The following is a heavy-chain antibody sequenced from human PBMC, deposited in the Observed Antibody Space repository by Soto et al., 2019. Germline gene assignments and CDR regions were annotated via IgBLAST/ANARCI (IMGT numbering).Heavy chain of an antibody. CDR2: ISINGGGT. Sequence: PGGSLRLSCAASGFTFSSYAMTWVRQAPGRGLEWVSSISINGGGTYYADSVKGRFTVSRDNSESSLYPQMNSLRAEDTAVYYCAKVPNWGSHYYFDYWGQGSLVTVSS. J-gene: IGHJ4*02. D-gene: IGHD7-27*01. CDR3: AKVPNWGSHYYFDY. V-gene: IGHV3-23*01. CDR1: GFTFSSYA.